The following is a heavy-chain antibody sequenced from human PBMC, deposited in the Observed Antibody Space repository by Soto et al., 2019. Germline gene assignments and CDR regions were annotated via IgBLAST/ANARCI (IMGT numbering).Heavy chain of an antibody. Sequence: EVQLVESGGGLVQPGGSLRLSCTASGITLSRDWMTWVRQAPGKGLEWVASIKPDGSGEYYLDSVKGRFTISRDNTKNSLYLQANSLRAEDTAMYFCAKLLNGVTALDCWGQGTLVTVSS. D-gene: IGHD2-21*02. CDR1: GITLSRDW. CDR3: AKLLNGVTALDC. CDR2: IKPDGSGE. J-gene: IGHJ4*02. V-gene: IGHV3-7*01.